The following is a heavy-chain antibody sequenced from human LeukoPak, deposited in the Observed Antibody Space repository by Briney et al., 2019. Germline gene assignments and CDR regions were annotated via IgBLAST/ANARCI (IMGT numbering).Heavy chain of an antibody. D-gene: IGHD3-10*01. Sequence: SETLSLTCAVYGGSFSGYYWSWLRQPPGKGLEWIGEINHSGSTNYNPSLKSRVTISVDTSKNQFSLKLSSVTAADTAVYYCARGSPSHYGSGSYYTWWFDPWGQGTLVTVSS. J-gene: IGHJ5*02. V-gene: IGHV4-34*01. CDR1: GGSFSGYY. CDR3: ARGSPSHYGSGSYYTWWFDP. CDR2: INHSGST.